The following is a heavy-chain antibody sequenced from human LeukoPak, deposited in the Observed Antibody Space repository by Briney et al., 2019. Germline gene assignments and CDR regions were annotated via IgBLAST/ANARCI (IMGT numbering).Heavy chain of an antibody. CDR3: VRMVRGVYYFDY. CDR2: INSDGSST. Sequence: GGSLRLSCAASGFTFSSYWMHWVRQAPGKGLVWVSRINSDGSSTSYADSVKGRFTISRDNAENTLYLQMNSLRAEDTAVYYCVRMVRGVYYFDYWGQGTLVTASS. CDR1: GFTFSSYW. D-gene: IGHD3-10*01. V-gene: IGHV3-74*01. J-gene: IGHJ4*02.